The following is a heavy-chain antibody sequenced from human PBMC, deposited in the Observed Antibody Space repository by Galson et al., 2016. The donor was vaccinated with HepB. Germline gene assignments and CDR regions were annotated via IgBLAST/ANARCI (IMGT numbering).Heavy chain of an antibody. D-gene: IGHD2-21*02. CDR3: SFPSYCGGDCYSRGHQFALDI. CDR1: GGNFNTYA. J-gene: IGHJ3*02. Sequence: SVKVSCKASGGNFNTYAISWVRQAPGQGLEWMGGIIPLFATPNYPHTFQGRVAITADEPTRTSYMELSSLRVEDSAMYCCSFPSYCGGDCYSRGHQFALDIWGPGTMVTVSS. CDR2: IIPLFATP. V-gene: IGHV1-69*13.